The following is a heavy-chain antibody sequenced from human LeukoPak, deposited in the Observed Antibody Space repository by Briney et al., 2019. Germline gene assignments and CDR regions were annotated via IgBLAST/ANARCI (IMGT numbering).Heavy chain of an antibody. CDR3: ARRQGCSSTSCPPDS. CDR2: IYPGDSDT. Sequence: PGESLKISCRGSGYSFTTYWIGWVRPMPGKGLEWMGIIYPGDSDTRYSPSFQGQVTMSADKSINTAYLQWSSLKASDTAMYYCARRQGCSSTSCPPDSWGQGTLVTVSS. J-gene: IGHJ4*02. V-gene: IGHV5-51*01. CDR1: GYSFTTYW. D-gene: IGHD2-2*01.